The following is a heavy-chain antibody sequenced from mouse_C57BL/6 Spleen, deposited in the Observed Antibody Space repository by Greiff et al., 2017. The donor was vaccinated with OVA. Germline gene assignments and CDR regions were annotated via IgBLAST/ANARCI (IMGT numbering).Heavy chain of an antibody. D-gene: IGHD2-5*01. J-gene: IGHJ1*03. Sequence: QVQLQQPGAELVRPGPSVKLSCKASGYTFTSYWMHWVKQRPGQGLEWIGVIDPSDSYTNYNQKFKGKATLTVDTSSSTAYMQLSSLTSEDSAVYYCATYYSNYDWYFDVWGTGTTVTVSS. CDR3: ATYYSNYDWYFDV. CDR1: GYTFTSYW. CDR2: IDPSDSYT. V-gene: IGHV1-59*01.